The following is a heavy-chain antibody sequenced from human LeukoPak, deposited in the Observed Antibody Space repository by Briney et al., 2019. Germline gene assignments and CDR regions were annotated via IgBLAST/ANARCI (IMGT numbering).Heavy chain of an antibody. CDR1: GFTFSSSW. D-gene: IGHD3-22*01. J-gene: IGHJ4*02. CDR3: ARIYDTSGYSLDY. V-gene: IGHV3-7*01. Sequence: GGSLRLSCEASGFTFSSSWMDWLRQAPGKGLEWVANIDLDGSKKNYVDSVKGRFTISRDNAKNSLYLQMNSLRAEDTAVFYCARIYDTSGYSLDYWGQGTLVTVSS. CDR2: IDLDGSKK.